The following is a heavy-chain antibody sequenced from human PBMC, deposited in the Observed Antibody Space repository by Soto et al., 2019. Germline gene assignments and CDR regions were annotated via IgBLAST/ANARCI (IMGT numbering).Heavy chain of an antibody. CDR3: VHSRKNARWLQWAS. V-gene: IGHV3-7*03. D-gene: IGHD5-12*01. J-gene: IGHJ4*02. CDR1: GFTFSSYW. CDR2: IKQDGSEK. Sequence: GGSLRLSCVASGFTFSSYWMSWARQVPGRGMEWLSKIKQDGSEKNYVDSGRGRFTISRDNAKSSLYREMNSLGADDTAVYYCVHSRKNARWLQWASWGQGTLVTVSS.